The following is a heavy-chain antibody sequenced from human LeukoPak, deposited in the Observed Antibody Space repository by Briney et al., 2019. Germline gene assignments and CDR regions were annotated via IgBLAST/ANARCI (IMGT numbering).Heavy chain of an antibody. V-gene: IGHV3-23*01. CDR1: GFTFSNYA. D-gene: IGHD6-13*01. CDR2: ISGSGGTT. CDR3: AKGKYNSSWYGMDV. J-gene: IGHJ6*02. Sequence: GGSLRLSFAASGFTFSNYAMSWVRQAPGKGLGWVSGISGSGGTTYYADSVKGRFTISRDNSKNTLYLLMNSLRAEDTAVYSCAKGKYNSSWYGMDVWGQGTTVTVSS.